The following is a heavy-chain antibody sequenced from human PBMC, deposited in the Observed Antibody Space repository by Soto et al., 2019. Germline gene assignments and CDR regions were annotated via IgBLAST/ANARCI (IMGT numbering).Heavy chain of an antibody. D-gene: IGHD6-6*01. CDR2: ISDSGGLT. Sequence: PGGSLRLSCAASGFAFSSHPMSGVRQAPERGLEWVSGISDSGGLTYNADSVKGRFTISSDNSKNTLYLQMNSLRAEDTALYYCMRRAFGSSRIFDIWREGSMVT. CDR3: MRRAFGSSRIFDI. CDR1: GFAFSSHP. J-gene: IGHJ3*02. V-gene: IGHV3-23*01.